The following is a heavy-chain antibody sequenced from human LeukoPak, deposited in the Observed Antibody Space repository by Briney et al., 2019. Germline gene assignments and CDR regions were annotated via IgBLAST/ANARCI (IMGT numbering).Heavy chain of an antibody. Sequence: PGGSLRLSCTASGFTFSDCDMSWVRQAPGKGLEWVSSISYRSSPIYYADSVKGRFTISRDNAKNSLYLQMDSLRAGDTAVYYCARAYPPLRTAAVGDQWGQGTLVTVSS. V-gene: IGHV3-21*01. CDR3: ARAYPPLRTAAVGDQ. D-gene: IGHD6-13*01. CDR1: GFTFSDCD. J-gene: IGHJ4*02. CDR2: ISYRSSPI.